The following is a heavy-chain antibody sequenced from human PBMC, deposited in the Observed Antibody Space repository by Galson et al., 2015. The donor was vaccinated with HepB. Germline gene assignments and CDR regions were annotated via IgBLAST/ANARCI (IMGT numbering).Heavy chain of an antibody. CDR2: IYTSGST. D-gene: IGHD3-3*01. Sequence: ETLSLTCTVSGGSISSYYWSWIRQPAGKGLEWIGRIYTSGSTNYNPSLKSRVTMSVDASKNQFSLKLSSVTAADTAVYYCARDVGYDFWSGSYEYYFDYWGQGTLVTVSS. J-gene: IGHJ4*02. CDR3: ARDVGYDFWSGSYEYYFDY. CDR1: GGSISSYY. V-gene: IGHV4-4*07.